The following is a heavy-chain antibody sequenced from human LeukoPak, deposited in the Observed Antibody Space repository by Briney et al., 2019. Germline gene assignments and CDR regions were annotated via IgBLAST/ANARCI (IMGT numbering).Heavy chain of an antibody. CDR1: GGSFSDHY. CDR3: AREAEDTYYYDSSGVRAFDI. Sequence: SETLSLTCAVYGGSFSDHYWSWIRQPPRKGLEWIGEINHSGSTNYNPSLKSRVTISVDTSKNQFSLKLSSVTAADTAVYYCAREAEDTYYYDSSGVRAFDIWGQGTMVTVSS. CDR2: INHSGST. D-gene: IGHD3-22*01. J-gene: IGHJ3*02. V-gene: IGHV4-34*01.